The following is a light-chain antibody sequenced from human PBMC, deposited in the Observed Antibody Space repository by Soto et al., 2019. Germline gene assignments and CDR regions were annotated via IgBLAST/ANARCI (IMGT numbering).Light chain of an antibody. Sequence: QSVLTQPDSVSGSPGQSITISCTGTGSDIGAYNTVAWYQQHPRRVPKLMIYEVTNRPSGISNRFSGSKSGNTASLTISGLQAEDEGDYYCSSYTRGNTYVFGTGTKVTVL. CDR3: SSYTRGNTYV. CDR2: EVT. V-gene: IGLV2-14*01. J-gene: IGLJ1*01. CDR1: GSDIGAYNT.